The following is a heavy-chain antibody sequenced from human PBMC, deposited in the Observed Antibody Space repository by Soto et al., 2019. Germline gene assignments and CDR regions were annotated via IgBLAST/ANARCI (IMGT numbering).Heavy chain of an antibody. CDR1: GDSITSGSYY. J-gene: IGHJ4*02. Sequence: SETLSLTCTVSGDSITSGSYYWGWVRQPPGKGLEWIGTIYYSANTYYNPSLKSRVPISVDTSKNQFSLNLSSVTAADTAVYYCASLVALYWPFDYWGQGTLVTVSS. D-gene: IGHD2-15*01. CDR3: ASLVALYWPFDY. CDR2: IYYSANT. V-gene: IGHV4-39*01.